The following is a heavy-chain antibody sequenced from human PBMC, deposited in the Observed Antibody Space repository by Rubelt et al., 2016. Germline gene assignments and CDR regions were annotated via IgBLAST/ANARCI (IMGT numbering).Heavy chain of an antibody. V-gene: IGHV7-4-1*02. CDR1: GYTFTTYP. J-gene: IGHJ4*02. D-gene: IGHD5-12*01. CDR3: ATGARWLHPDFSV. Sequence: QVQLVQSGSELKKPGASVKVSCKASGYTFTTYPMNWVRQAPGQGLEWMGWINTNTGNPTYAHGFTGRFVFSLDTSVSTAYLQISSLKAEDTAFYYCATGARWLHPDFSVWGQGTLVTVSS. CDR2: INTNTGNP.